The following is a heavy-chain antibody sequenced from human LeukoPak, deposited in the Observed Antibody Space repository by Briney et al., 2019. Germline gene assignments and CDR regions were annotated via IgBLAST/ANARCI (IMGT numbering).Heavy chain of an antibody. J-gene: IGHJ4*02. D-gene: IGHD6-13*01. CDR3: AKDLRIAAAGILDY. CDR2: ISYDGSNK. Sequence: GGSLRLSCSASGFTFSSYGMHWVRQAPGKGLEWVAVISYDGSNKYYADSVKGRFTISRDNSKNTLYLQMNSLRAEDTAVYYCAKDLRIAAAGILDYWGQGTLVTVSS. CDR1: GFTFSSYG. V-gene: IGHV3-30*18.